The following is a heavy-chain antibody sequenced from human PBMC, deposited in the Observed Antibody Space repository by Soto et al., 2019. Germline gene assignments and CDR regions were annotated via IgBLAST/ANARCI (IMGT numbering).Heavy chain of an antibody. CDR2: ISAYNGNT. J-gene: IGHJ5*02. CDR1: GYTFTSYG. V-gene: IGHV1-18*01. Sequence: ASVKVSCKASGYTFTSYGISWVRQAPGQGLEWMGWISAYNGNTNYAQKLQGRVTMTTDTSTSTAYMELRSLRSDDTAVYYCARDGKDIVVVPAAMETWFDPWGQGTLVTVSS. D-gene: IGHD2-2*01. CDR3: ARDGKDIVVVPAAMETWFDP.